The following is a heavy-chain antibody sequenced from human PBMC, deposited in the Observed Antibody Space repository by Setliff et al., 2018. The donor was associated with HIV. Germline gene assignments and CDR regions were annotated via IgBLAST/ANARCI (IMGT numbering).Heavy chain of an antibody. D-gene: IGHD2-2*01. CDR1: GGSISSGSYY. Sequence: PSETLSLTCTVSGGSISSGSYYWSWIRQPAGKGLEWIGRIYTSGRTKYNPSLKSRVTMSVDTSNNQFSLKLSSVTAADTAVYHCARSYCSSTSCSYYFDYWGQGTLVTVSS. CDR2: IYTSGRT. CDR3: ARSYCSSTSCSYYFDY. J-gene: IGHJ4*02. V-gene: IGHV4-61*02.